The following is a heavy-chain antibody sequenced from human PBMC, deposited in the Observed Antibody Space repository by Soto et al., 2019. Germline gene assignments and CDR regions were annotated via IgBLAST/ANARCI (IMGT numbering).Heavy chain of an antibody. CDR1: GFPFSSYW. Sequence: GGSLRLSCAASGFPFSSYWMHWVRQAPGKGLVWVSRINSDGSSTSYADSVKGRFTISRDNAKNTLYLQMNSLRAEDTAVYYCARNRLRFLEWLEQDYWGQGTLVTVSS. CDR3: ARNRLRFLEWLEQDY. V-gene: IGHV3-74*01. CDR2: INSDGSST. J-gene: IGHJ4*02. D-gene: IGHD3-3*01.